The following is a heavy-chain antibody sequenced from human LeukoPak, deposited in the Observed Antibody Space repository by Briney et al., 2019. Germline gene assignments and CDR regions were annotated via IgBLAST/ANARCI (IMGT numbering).Heavy chain of an antibody. CDR1: GGTFTNSA. CDR2: INPIFRTA. J-gene: IGHJ6*02. Sequence: ASVKVSCKASGGTFTNSAISWVRQAPGQGLEWMGGINPIFRTANYAQQFQDKVTIIADESTSTAYMELSLLKFEDTAVYYCARGGGIFGVLTTAHYYGIDVWGQGTTVTVSS. CDR3: ARGGGIFGVLTTAHYYGIDV. D-gene: IGHD3-3*01. V-gene: IGHV1-69*13.